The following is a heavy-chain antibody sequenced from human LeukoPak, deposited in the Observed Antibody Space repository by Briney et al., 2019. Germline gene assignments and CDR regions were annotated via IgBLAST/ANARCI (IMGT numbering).Heavy chain of an antibody. CDR2: IKPDGSEK. J-gene: IGHJ5*01. CDR1: GFVFSASY. Sequence: GGSLRLSCAASGFVFSASYMSWVRKAPGKGLEWVGTIKPDGSEKYHVDSVSGRFTISRDNTNDSLFLQMNSLRVDDTAVYYCVRGGTYWTVSWGQGTLVNVS. CDR3: VRGGTYWTVS. V-gene: IGHV3-7*01.